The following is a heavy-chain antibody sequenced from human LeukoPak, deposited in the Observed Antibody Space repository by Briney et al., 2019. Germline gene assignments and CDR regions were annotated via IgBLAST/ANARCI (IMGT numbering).Heavy chain of an antibody. Sequence: GGSLRPSCSASGFIFSPYAMHWVRQAPGKGLEYVSSISSEGKTTYYADSVKGRFTISRDNSKNTLYLQMSSLRPEDTAVYYCVKDRWVDHWGQGTLVTVSS. CDR3: VKDRWVDH. V-gene: IGHV3-64D*06. J-gene: IGHJ4*02. D-gene: IGHD6-13*01. CDR2: ISSEGKTT. CDR1: GFIFSPYA.